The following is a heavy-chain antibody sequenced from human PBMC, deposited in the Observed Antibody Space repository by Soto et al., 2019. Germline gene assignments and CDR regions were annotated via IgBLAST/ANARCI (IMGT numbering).Heavy chain of an antibody. J-gene: IGHJ6*02. CDR1: GYTFTSYA. D-gene: IGHD6-13*01. Sequence: ASVKVSCKASGYTFTSYAMHWVRQAPGQRLEWMGWINAGNGNAKYAQKFQGRVTITADESKSTAYMELSSLRSDDTAVYYCARVVISSSWNAYYYYGMDVWGQGTTVTVSS. V-gene: IGHV1-3*01. CDR3: ARVVISSSWNAYYYYGMDV. CDR2: INAGNGNA.